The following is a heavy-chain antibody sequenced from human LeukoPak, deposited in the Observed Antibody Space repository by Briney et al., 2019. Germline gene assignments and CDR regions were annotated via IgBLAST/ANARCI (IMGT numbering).Heavy chain of an antibody. D-gene: IGHD3-10*01. CDR3: AKDTYYYGSGSYPLDY. V-gene: IGHV3-30*02. Sequence: PGGSLRLSCAASGFTFSSYGMHWVRQAPGKGLEGVAFIRYDGSNKYYADSVKGRFTISRDNSKNTLYLQMNSLRAEDTAVYYCAKDTYYYGSGSYPLDYWGQGTLVTVSS. CDR1: GFTFSSYG. J-gene: IGHJ4*02. CDR2: IRYDGSNK.